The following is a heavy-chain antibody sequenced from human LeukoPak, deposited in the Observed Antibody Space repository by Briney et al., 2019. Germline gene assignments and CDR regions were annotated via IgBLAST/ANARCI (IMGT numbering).Heavy chain of an antibody. CDR2: INPSGGST. CDR1: GYTFTSYY. V-gene: IGHV1-46*01. CDR3: ARDQHIVVVTAIRGDAFDI. J-gene: IGHJ3*02. Sequence: EASVKVSCKASGYTFTSYYMHWVRQAPGQGLEWMGIINPSGGSTSYAQKFQGRVTMTRDMSTSTVYMELSSLRSEDTAVYYCARDQHIVVVTAIRGDAFDIWGQGTMVTVSS. D-gene: IGHD2-21*02.